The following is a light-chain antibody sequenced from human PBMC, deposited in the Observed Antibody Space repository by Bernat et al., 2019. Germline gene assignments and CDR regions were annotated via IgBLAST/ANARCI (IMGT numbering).Light chain of an antibody. V-gene: IGLV2-14*03. J-gene: IGLJ1*01. Sequence: QSALTQPASVSGSPGQSITISCTGTSSDVGAYNYVSWYQQHPGKAPKLMIYDVSDRPSGVSNRFSGSKSGNMASLTISGLQAEDEADYYCSSYTSTSTPYVFGTGTKVTVL. CDR2: DVS. CDR1: SSDVGAYNY. CDR3: SSYTSTSTPYV.